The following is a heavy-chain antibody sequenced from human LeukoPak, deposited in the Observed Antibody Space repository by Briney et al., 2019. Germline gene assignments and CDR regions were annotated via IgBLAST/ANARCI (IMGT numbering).Heavy chain of an antibody. CDR1: GGSFRGYY. V-gene: IGHV4-34*01. CDR2: INHSGST. Sequence: SETLSLTCAVYGGSFRGYYWNWIRQPPGKGLEWIGEINHSGSTNYNPSLKSRVTISVDTSKNQFSLKLSSVTAADTAVYSCARGQQYYHDSSGYSVFDYWGQGTLVTVSS. J-gene: IGHJ4*02. CDR3: ARGQQYYHDSSGYSVFDY. D-gene: IGHD3-22*01.